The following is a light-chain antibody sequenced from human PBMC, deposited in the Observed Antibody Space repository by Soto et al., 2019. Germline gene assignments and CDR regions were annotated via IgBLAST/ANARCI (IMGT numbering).Light chain of an antibody. CDR1: QSVSSN. J-gene: IGKJ3*01. CDR3: QQYNNWPQIT. CDR2: GDS. V-gene: IGKV3-15*01. Sequence: EIVMTQSPATRSVSPGERATLSCRASQSVSSNLAWYQQKPGQAPRLLIYGDSTRATSIPARFSGSGSGTEFTITISSLQSEDFAVYYCQQYNNWPQITFGPGTKVDIK.